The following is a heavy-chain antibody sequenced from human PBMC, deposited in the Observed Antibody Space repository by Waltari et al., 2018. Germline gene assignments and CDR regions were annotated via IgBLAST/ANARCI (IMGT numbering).Heavy chain of an antibody. CDR3: ARDDADSSGYYYYGMDV. D-gene: IGHD3-22*01. V-gene: IGHV3-48*01. CDR1: GFTFSRYS. Sequence: EVQLVESGGGLVQPGGSLRLSCAASGFTFSRYSMNWVRPAPGKGLEWVSYISSSSTIYYADSVKGRFTISRDNAKNSLYLQMNSLRAEDTAVYYCARDDADSSGYYYYGMDVWGQGTTVTVSS. J-gene: IGHJ6*02. CDR2: ISSSSTI.